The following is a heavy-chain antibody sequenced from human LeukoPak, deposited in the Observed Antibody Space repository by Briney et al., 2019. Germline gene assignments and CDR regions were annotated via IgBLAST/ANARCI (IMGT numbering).Heavy chain of an antibody. Sequence: PSETLSLTCAVSGGSISSTYWWSWVRQSPGKGLEWIGEIYHSGSSNYNPSLKSRVTISVDKSNNQISLRLTSVTAADTAVYYCARVDGSCSGGSCPSGNWFDPWGQGTLVTVSS. CDR1: GGSISSTYW. J-gene: IGHJ5*02. D-gene: IGHD2-15*01. CDR2: IYHSGSS. V-gene: IGHV4-4*02. CDR3: ARVDGSCSGGSCPSGNWFDP.